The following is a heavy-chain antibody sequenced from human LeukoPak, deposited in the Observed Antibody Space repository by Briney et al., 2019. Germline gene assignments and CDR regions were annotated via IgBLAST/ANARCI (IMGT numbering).Heavy chain of an antibody. CDR3: AKSALTYGSRDYYFDS. J-gene: IGHJ4*02. CDR1: GFTFSTYG. D-gene: IGHD3-10*01. Sequence: PGGSLRLSCAASGFTFSTYGMHWVRQAPGKGLEWVALIWYNGNSKDYADSVKGRFTISRDNSENTMSLQMNSLRAEDTAVYYCAKSALTYGSRDYYFDSWGQGTLVTVSS. CDR2: IWYNGNSK. V-gene: IGHV3-33*06.